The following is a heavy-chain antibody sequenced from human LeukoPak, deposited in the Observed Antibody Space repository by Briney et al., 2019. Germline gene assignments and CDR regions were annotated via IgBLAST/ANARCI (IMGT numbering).Heavy chain of an antibody. V-gene: IGHV4-59*08. J-gene: IGHJ5*02. CDR2: ISYSGST. Sequence: GSLRLSCAASGFTFSRYGMHWIRQPPGKGLEWVGYISYSGSTNYNPSLKSRVTISVDTSKNQFSLKLSSVTAADTAVYYCARAPIGRIAAAGTVWFDPWGQGTLVTVSS. CDR3: ARAPIGRIAAAGTVWFDP. D-gene: IGHD6-13*01. CDR1: GFTFSRYG.